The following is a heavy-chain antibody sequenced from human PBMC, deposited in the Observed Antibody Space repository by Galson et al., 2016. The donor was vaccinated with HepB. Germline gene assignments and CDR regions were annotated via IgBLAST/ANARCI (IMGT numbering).Heavy chain of an antibody. CDR3: AKSLYGGNF. CDR2: INDDGDKT. D-gene: IGHD4-23*01. J-gene: IGHJ4*02. CDR1: GFTFWTYA. Sequence: SLRLSCAASGFTFWTYAMSWVRQAPGMGLEWVSGINDDGDKTYLADSVRGRFTVSRDNSKSTLYLQMNSLRADDTAVYYCAKSLYGGNFWGQGTLVTVSS. V-gene: IGHV3-23*01.